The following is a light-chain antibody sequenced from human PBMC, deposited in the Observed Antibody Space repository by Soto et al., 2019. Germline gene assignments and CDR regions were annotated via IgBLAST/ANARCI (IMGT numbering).Light chain of an antibody. CDR2: EVV. Sequence: QSALTQPASVSGSPGQSITISCTGSSSDVGPYNLVSWYQHHPGKAPKLMISEVVKRPSGVSNRFSDSKSGNTASLTISGLQAEDEADYYCCSYAGSSMFVFGGGTQLTVL. CDR3: CSYAGSSMFV. J-gene: IGLJ2*01. CDR1: SSDVGPYNL. V-gene: IGLV2-23*02.